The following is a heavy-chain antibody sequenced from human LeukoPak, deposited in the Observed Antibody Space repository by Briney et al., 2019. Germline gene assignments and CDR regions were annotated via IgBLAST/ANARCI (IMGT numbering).Heavy chain of an antibody. CDR1: GFTFDDYA. J-gene: IGHJ3*02. D-gene: IGHD2-2*01. V-gene: IGHV3-9*01. Sequence: GGSLRLSCAASGFTFDDYAMHWVRHAPGKGLEWVSGISWNSGSIGYADSVKGRFTISRDNAKNSLYLQMNSLRAEDTALYYCAKDGGGGQLAFDIWGQGTMVTVSS. CDR3: AKDGGGGQLAFDI. CDR2: ISWNSGSI.